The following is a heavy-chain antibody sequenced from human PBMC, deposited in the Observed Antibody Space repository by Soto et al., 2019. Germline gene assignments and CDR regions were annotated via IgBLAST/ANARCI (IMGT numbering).Heavy chain of an antibody. D-gene: IGHD2-15*01. CDR2: IYYSGST. CDR1: GGSISSSSYY. CDR3: ARHKDEVAALNWFDP. V-gene: IGHV4-39*01. Sequence: PSGTLSITCTVSGGSISSSSYYWGWIRQPPGKGLEWIGSIYYSGSTYYNPSLKSRVTISVDTSKNQFSLKLSSVTAADTAVYYCARHKDEVAALNWFDPWGQGTLVTSPQ. J-gene: IGHJ5*02.